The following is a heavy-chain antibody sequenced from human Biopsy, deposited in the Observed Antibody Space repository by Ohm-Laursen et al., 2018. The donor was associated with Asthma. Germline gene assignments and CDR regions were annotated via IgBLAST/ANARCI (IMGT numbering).Heavy chain of an antibody. CDR1: GFNLNTYS. CDR2: ITHDGSRM. Sequence: SLRLSCAASGFNLNTYSVSWVRQAPGKGLQWVAVITHDGSRMYYADSVRGRFTISRDNSKNTLFLEMNSLRPEDTAVYYCAKELFPGWELRRGPDSWGQGTLVTVSS. D-gene: IGHD1-26*01. J-gene: IGHJ4*02. CDR3: AKELFPGWELRRGPDS. V-gene: IGHV3-30*18.